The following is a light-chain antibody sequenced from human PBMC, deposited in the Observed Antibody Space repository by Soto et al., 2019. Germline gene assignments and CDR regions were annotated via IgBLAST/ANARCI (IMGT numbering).Light chain of an antibody. CDR1: NIGSKS. J-gene: IGLJ3*02. CDR3: QVWDSSSDHWV. V-gene: IGLV3-21*02. Sequence: SYELTQPPSVSVAPGQTARITCGGTNIGSKSGHWYQQKPGQAPGLVVYDVSDRPSGIPERFSGSNSGNTATLTISRVEAGDEADYYCQVWDSSSDHWVFGGGTKLTVL. CDR2: DVS.